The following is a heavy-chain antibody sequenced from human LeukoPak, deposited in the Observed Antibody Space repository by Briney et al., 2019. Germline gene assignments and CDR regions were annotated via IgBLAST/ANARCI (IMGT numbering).Heavy chain of an antibody. CDR2: ISTYNGNT. CDR1: GYTFSSYG. CDR3: ARDEGGYYRSLYFAY. D-gene: IGHD3-22*01. V-gene: IGHV1-18*01. Sequence: ASVKVSCKTSGYTFSSYGISWVRQAPGQGLELVGWISTYNGNTNYAQKLQGRVTMTTDTSTSTAYMELRSLRSDDTAMYYCARDEGGYYRSLYFAYWGQGTLVTVSS. J-gene: IGHJ4*02.